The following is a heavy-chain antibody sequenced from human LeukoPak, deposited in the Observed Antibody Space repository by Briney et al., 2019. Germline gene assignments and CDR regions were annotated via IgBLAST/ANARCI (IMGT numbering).Heavy chain of an antibody. CDR1: GYTFISYY. V-gene: IGHV1-46*01. Sequence: GASVKVSCKASGYTFISYYIQWVRQAPGQGLEWMGIINPGGGRTTYAQKFQGRVTMTRDTSTSTVYMELYSLRSEDTAVYYCARGGRDYYDSSGYYWGQGTLVTVSS. CDR3: ARGGRDYYDSSGYY. J-gene: IGHJ4*02. CDR2: INPGGGRT. D-gene: IGHD3-22*01.